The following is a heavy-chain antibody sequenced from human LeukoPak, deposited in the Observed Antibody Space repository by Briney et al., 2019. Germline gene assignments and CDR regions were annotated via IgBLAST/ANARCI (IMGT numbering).Heavy chain of an antibody. CDR1: GYALSESS. Sequence: GASVKVSCKVSGYALSESSIHWVRQTPGEGFEWMGGFDPEYVETTYAQKFRGRVTMTEDTSTDTADMELINLRSDDTAVYYCVSDRSDGGYAESNGYPTFDLWGRGTLVTVSS. D-gene: IGHD5-24*01. J-gene: IGHJ2*01. V-gene: IGHV1-24*01. CDR3: VSDRSDGGYAESNGYPTFDL. CDR2: FDPEYVET.